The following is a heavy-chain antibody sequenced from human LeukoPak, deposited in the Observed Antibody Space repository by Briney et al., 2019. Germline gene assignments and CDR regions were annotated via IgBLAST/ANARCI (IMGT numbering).Heavy chain of an antibody. Sequence: SQSLSLTCTLAGGSISISSYYWGWIRQPPGKGLEWIGSIYYSASTYYNPSLKSRVTISVDTSKNQFSLKLSSVAAADTAVYYCARHVAVTTAGSYNWFDPWGQGTLVTVSS. CDR1: GGSISISSYY. CDR2: IYYSAST. J-gene: IGHJ5*02. CDR3: ARHVAVTTAGSYNWFDP. D-gene: IGHD4-17*01. V-gene: IGHV4-39*01.